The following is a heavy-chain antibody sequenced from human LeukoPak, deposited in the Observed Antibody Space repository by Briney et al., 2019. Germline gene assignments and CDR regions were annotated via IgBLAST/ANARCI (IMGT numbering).Heavy chain of an antibody. V-gene: IGHV4-34*01. J-gene: IGHJ5*02. Sequence: SETLSLTCAVYGGSFSGYFWSWIRQPPGKGLEWIGDINHNGGTNYNPSLKSRVTISVDTSKNQFSLKLSSVTAADTAVYYCARDLGYYDSRWFDPWGQGTLVTVSS. CDR2: INHNGGT. CDR1: GGSFSGYF. CDR3: ARDLGYYDSRWFDP. D-gene: IGHD3-22*01.